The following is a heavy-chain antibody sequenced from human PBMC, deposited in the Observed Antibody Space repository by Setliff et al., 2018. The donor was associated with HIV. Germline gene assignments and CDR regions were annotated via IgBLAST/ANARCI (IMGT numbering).Heavy chain of an antibody. Sequence: SVKVSCKASGGTFSSYGISWVRQAPGQGLEWMGAIIPMFGTGFYAQKFQGRVTITTDESRTTSYMELSSLRFEDTAVYFWARVAHSRSYHYYGMDVWGQGTTVTVSS. D-gene: IGHD6-13*01. J-gene: IGHJ6*02. CDR3: ARVAHSRSYHYYGMDV. CDR1: GGTFSSYG. V-gene: IGHV1-69*05. CDR2: IIPMFGTG.